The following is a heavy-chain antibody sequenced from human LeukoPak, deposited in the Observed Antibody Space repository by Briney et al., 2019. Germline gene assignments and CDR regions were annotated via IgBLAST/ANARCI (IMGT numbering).Heavy chain of an antibody. CDR1: GFTFSDYG. Sequence: GGSLRLSCAASGFTFSDYGMHWVRQAPGKGLEWVAVISYDGSNKYSADSVKGRLTISRDNSKNTLYLQMHSLRAEDTAVYYCAKDEDYGDYVLSYWGQGTLVTVSS. CDR2: ISYDGSNK. D-gene: IGHD4-17*01. J-gene: IGHJ4*02. CDR3: AKDEDYGDYVLSY. V-gene: IGHV3-30*18.